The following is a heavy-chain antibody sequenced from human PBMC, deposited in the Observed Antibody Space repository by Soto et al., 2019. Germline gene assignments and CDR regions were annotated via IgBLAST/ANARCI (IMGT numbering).Heavy chain of an antibody. J-gene: IGHJ4*02. CDR3: AAEFPVTDRAGFDY. CDR2: IYYSGST. V-gene: IGHV4-59*01. Sequence: SETLSLTCTVSGGSISSYYWSWIRQPPGKGLEWIGYIYYSGSTNYNPSLKSRVTISVDTSKNQFSLKLSAVTAADTAVYYCAAEFPVTDRAGFDYWGQGTLVTVSS. CDR1: GGSISSYY. D-gene: IGHD2-21*02.